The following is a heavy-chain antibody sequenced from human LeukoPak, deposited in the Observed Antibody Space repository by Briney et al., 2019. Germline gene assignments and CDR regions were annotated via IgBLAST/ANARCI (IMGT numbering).Heavy chain of an antibody. Sequence: PGGSLRLSCGASGFTFSSYTMHWVRQAPGKGLEYVSAISGAGGSTNYGHSVRGRFTISRDNSKNTLYLQMGSLRDEDMAVYYCARGPSGSHLFGPYDSWGQGTLVTGSS. CDR2: ISGAGGST. CDR1: GFTFSSYT. D-gene: IGHD1-26*01. CDR3: ARGPSGSHLFGPYDS. J-gene: IGHJ4*02. V-gene: IGHV3-64*01.